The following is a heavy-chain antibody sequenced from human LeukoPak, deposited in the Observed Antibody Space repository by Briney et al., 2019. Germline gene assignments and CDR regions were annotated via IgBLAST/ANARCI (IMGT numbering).Heavy chain of an antibody. CDR1: GGSISSYY. D-gene: IGHD4-23*01. V-gene: IGHV4-59*08. J-gene: IGHJ6*03. CDR2: IYYSGST. Sequence: SETLSLTCTVSGGSISSYYWSWIRQPPGKGLEWIGYIYYSGSTNYTPSLKSRVTISVDTSKNQFSLKLSSVTAADTAVYYCARQNGGNFYYYYYMDVWGKGTTVTVSS. CDR3: ARQNGGNFYYYYYMDV.